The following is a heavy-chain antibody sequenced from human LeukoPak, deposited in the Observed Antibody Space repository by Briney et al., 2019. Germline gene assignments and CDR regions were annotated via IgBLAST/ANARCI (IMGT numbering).Heavy chain of an antibody. Sequence: SETLSLTCAVYGGSFSGYYWSWIRQPPGKGLEWIGEINHSGSTNYNPSLKSRVTISVDTSKNQFSLKLSSVTAADTAVYYCAXXXXXXXXXXXSSGWYSRVAFDYWGQGTLVTVSS. J-gene: IGHJ4*02. CDR1: GGSFSGYY. CDR2: INHSGST. D-gene: IGHD6-19*01. V-gene: IGHV4-34*01. CDR3: AXXXXXXXXXXXSSGWYSRVAFDY.